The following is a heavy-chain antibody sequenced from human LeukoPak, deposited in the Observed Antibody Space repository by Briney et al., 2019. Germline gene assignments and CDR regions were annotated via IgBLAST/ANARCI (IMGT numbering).Heavy chain of an antibody. CDR1: GGSISSSSSDC. CDR2: ICHSGRT. D-gene: IGHD5-18*01. J-gene: IGHJ4*02. CDR3: AREENTFGSSPGLDY. Sequence: SETLSLTCTVSGGSISSSSSDCWGWIRQPPGKGLEWIGSICHSGRTYYNPSLKSRVTISVDTTENQFSLKVTSVTAADTALYYCAREENTFGSSPGLDYWGQGTLVTVSS. V-gene: IGHV4-39*02.